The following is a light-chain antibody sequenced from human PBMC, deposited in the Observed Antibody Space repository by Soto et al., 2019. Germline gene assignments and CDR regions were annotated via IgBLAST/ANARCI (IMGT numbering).Light chain of an antibody. Sequence: QSVLTQPASVSGSPGQSITISCTGTSSDVGGYNYVSWYQQHPGKAPKLIIYAVSKRPSGVSNRFSGSKSGNTASLTISGLQAEDEADYYCSSYTSYSPYVFGTGTKVTGL. CDR3: SSYTSYSPYV. J-gene: IGLJ1*01. CDR2: AVS. CDR1: SSDVGGYNY. V-gene: IGLV2-14*01.